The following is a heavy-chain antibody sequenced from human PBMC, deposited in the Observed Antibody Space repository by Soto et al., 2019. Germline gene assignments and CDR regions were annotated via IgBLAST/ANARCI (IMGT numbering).Heavy chain of an antibody. CDR2: IYYSGST. D-gene: IGHD6-25*01. CDR1: GGSISSGGYY. CDR3: ARHRALSSDGMDV. Sequence: SETLSLTCTVSGGSISSGGYYWSWIRQHPGKGLEWIGYIYYSGSTYYNPSLKSRVTISVDTSKNQFSLKLSSVTAADTAVYYCARHRALSSDGMDVWGQGTTVTVSS. J-gene: IGHJ6*02. V-gene: IGHV4-31*03.